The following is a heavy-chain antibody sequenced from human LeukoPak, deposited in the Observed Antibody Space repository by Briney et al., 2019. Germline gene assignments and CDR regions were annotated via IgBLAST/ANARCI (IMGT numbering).Heavy chain of an antibody. D-gene: IGHD1-26*01. Sequence: ASVKVSCKASGYTFTNHYIHWVRQAPGQGLEWIGIINPSGGGTTYAQKFQGRVTMTRDTSTSAVYMDLSSLRSDDTAVYYCARERELRPPYFDYWGQGTLVTVSS. J-gene: IGHJ4*02. CDR3: ARERELRPPYFDY. CDR1: GYTFTNHY. CDR2: INPSGGGT. V-gene: IGHV1-46*01.